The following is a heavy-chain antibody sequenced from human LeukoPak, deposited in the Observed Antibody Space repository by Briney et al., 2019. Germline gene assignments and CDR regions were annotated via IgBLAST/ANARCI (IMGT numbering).Heavy chain of an antibody. CDR1: GYSISSGYY. V-gene: IGHV4-38-2*02. J-gene: IGHJ3*02. Sequence: PSETLSLTCTVSGYSISSGYYWGWIRPPPGKGLEWIGSIYHSGSTYYNPSLKSRVTISVDTSKNQFSLKLSSVTAADTAVYYCARVVNYYDSSGQDFDIWGQGTMVTVSS. CDR2: IYHSGST. CDR3: ARVVNYYDSSGQDFDI. D-gene: IGHD3-22*01.